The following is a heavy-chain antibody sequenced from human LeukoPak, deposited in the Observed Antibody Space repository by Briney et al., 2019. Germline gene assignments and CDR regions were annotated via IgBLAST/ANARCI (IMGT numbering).Heavy chain of an antibody. CDR2: ISWNSGSI. CDR1: GFTFDDYA. CDR3: AKDGIEDSSGYFYYFDY. D-gene: IGHD3-22*01. V-gene: IGHV3-9*01. J-gene: IGHJ4*02. Sequence: PGGSLRLSCAASGFTFDDYAMHWVRQAPGKGLEWVSGISWNSGSIGYADSVKGRFTISRGNAKNSLYLQMNSLRAEDTALYYCAKDGIEDSSGYFYYFDYWGQGTLVTVSS.